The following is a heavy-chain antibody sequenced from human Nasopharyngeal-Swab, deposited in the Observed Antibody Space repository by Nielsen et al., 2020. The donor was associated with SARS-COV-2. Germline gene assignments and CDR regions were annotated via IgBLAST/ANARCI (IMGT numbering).Heavy chain of an antibody. D-gene: IGHD7-27*01. CDR2: ISGSGGTI. CDR3: ARDRANWDFDY. V-gene: IGHV3-11*04. J-gene: IGHJ4*01. Sequence: GESLKISCAASGFTFSDYSMSWLRQAPGKGLEYISYISGSGGTIYYGDSMKGRFTISRDNAKNSLYLQMNSLRAEDTAVYYCARDRANWDFDYWGQGTLVTVSS. CDR1: GFTFSDYS.